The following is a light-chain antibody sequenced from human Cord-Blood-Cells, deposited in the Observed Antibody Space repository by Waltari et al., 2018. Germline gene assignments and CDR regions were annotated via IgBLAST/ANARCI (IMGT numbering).Light chain of an antibody. V-gene: IGKV1-39*01. CDR1: QSISSY. CDR2: AAS. J-gene: IGKJ2*01. CDR3: QQSYSTPPYT. Sequence: DIQMTQSPSSPSASVGDSVTSTCRASQSISSYLNWYQQKPGKAPKLLIYAASSLQRGVPSRFSGSGAGTDFTLTISSLQPEDFATYYCQQSYSTPPYTFGQGTKLEIK.